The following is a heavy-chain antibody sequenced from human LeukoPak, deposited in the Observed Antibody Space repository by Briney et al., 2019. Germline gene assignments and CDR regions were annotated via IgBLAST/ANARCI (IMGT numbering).Heavy chain of an antibody. CDR1: GVSISSYY. Sequence: SETLSLTCTVSGVSISSYYWSWIRQPPGKGLEWIGYIYYSGSTNYNPSLKSRVAISVDTSKNQFSLKLSSVTAADTAVYYCARGITMVPYYFDYWGQGTLVTVSS. D-gene: IGHD3-10*01. V-gene: IGHV4-59*01. J-gene: IGHJ4*02. CDR3: ARGITMVPYYFDY. CDR2: IYYSGST.